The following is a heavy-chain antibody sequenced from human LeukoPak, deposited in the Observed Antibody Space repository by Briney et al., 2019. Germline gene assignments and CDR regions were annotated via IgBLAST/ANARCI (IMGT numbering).Heavy chain of an antibody. Sequence: EPGGSLRLSCAASGFTVSSNYMSWVRQAPGKGLEWVSTISGSGGSTYYADSVRGRFTISRDNSKNTLYLQMNSLRAEDTAVYYCAFEGGDPSRDASFQHWGQGTLVIVSS. CDR3: AFEGGDPSRDASFQH. V-gene: IGHV3-23*01. J-gene: IGHJ1*01. D-gene: IGHD6-13*01. CDR1: GFTVSSNY. CDR2: ISGSGGST.